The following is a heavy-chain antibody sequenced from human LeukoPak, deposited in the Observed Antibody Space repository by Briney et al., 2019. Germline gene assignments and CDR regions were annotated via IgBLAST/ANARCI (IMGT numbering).Heavy chain of an antibody. CDR3: AAANICYYYMDV. CDR2: IYTSGST. V-gene: IGHV4-4*09. Sequence: SETLSLTCTVSGGSISSYYWSWIRQPPGKGLEWIGYIYTSGSTNYNPSLKSRVTISVDTSKNQFSLKLSSVTAADTAVYYCAAANICYYYMDVWGKGTTVTVSS. D-gene: IGHD6-13*01. CDR1: GGSISSYY. J-gene: IGHJ6*03.